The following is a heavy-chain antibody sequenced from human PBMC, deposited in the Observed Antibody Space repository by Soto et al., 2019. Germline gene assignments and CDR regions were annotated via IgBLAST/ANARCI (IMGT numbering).Heavy chain of an antibody. CDR2: IYDSGST. CDR1: GGSMTSGGYY. CDR3: ARKQAGYFYGIDY. V-gene: IGHV4-31*03. D-gene: IGHD3-10*01. Sequence: LSLTCTVSGGSMTSGGYYWSWIRQHPGKGLEWLGYIYDSGSTFYNPSLKSRITLSVDTSKNQFSLKLSSVTVADTAVYFCARKQAGYFYGIDYWGQGTLVTVSS. J-gene: IGHJ4*02.